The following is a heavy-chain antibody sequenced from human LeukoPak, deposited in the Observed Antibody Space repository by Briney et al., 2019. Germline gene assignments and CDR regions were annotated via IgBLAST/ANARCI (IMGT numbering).Heavy chain of an antibody. Sequence: SQTLSLTCTVSGGSISSGSYYWSWIRQPAGKGLEWIGRIYTSGSTNYNPSLKSRVTISVDTSKNQFSLKLSSVTAADTAVYYCARSKANIVVVPAADKRTTGGYYYYMDVWGKRTTVTVSS. V-gene: IGHV4-61*02. J-gene: IGHJ6*03. CDR2: IYTSGST. CDR1: GGSISSGSYY. D-gene: IGHD2-2*01. CDR3: ARSKANIVVVPAADKRTTGGYYYYMDV.